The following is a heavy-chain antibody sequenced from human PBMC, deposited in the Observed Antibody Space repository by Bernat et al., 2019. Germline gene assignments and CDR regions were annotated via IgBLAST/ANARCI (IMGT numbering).Heavy chain of an antibody. Sequence: EVQLVESGGGLVQPGGSLRLSCAASGFTFSSYAMSWVRQAPGKGLEWVSAISVSGGSTDYVDSLKGRFTLSDANSKNTLYLQMNSLRAEDTAVYYCAKGVLRDMDVWGKGTTVTVSS. CDR1: GFTFSSYA. J-gene: IGHJ6*03. D-gene: IGHD3-3*01. V-gene: IGHV3-23*04. CDR3: AKGVLRDMDV. CDR2: ISVSGGST.